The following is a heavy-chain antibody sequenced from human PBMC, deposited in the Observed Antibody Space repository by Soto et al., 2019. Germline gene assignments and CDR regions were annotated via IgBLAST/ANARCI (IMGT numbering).Heavy chain of an antibody. CDR3: ARESSGHFA. CDR1: GFTFSNAW. Sequence: GSLRLSCAASGFTFSNAWMSWVRQAPGKGLEWVGRIKSKTDGGTTDYAAPVKGRFTISRDDSQNTLYLQMNSLKTDDTAVYYCARESSGHFAWGQGSPVTVSS. V-gene: IGHV3-15*01. J-gene: IGHJ4*02. D-gene: IGHD6-6*01. CDR2: IKSKTDGGTT.